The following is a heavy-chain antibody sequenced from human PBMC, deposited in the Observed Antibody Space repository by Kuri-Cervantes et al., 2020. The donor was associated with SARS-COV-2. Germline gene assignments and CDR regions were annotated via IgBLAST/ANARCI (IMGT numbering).Heavy chain of an antibody. Sequence: SGPTLVKPTQTRTLTCTFSGFSLSTSAMRVSWIRQPPGKALEWLARIDWDDDRFYSTSLKTRLTISKDTSKNQVVLTMTNMDPWDTATYYCARGSGSTFDAFEIWGQGTMVTVSS. D-gene: IGHD3-3*01. J-gene: IGHJ3*02. V-gene: IGHV2-70*04. CDR2: IDWDDDR. CDR3: ARGSGSTFDAFEI. CDR1: GFSLSTSAMR.